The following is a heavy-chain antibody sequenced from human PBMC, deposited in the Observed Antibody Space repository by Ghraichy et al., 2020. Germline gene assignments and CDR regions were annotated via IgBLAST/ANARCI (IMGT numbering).Heavy chain of an antibody. CDR2: IYYSGST. J-gene: IGHJ4*02. V-gene: IGHV4-39*01. CDR3: ASYRVRGVIISPPHFDY. Sequence: SETLSLTCTVSGGSISSSSYYWGWIRQPPGKGLEWIGSIYYSGSTYYNPSLKSRVTISVDTSKNQFSLKLSSVTAADTAVYYCASYRVRGVIISPPHFDYWGQGTLVTVSS. D-gene: IGHD3-10*01. CDR1: GGSISSSSYY.